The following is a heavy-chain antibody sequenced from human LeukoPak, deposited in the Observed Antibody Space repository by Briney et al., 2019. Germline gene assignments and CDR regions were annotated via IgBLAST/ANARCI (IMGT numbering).Heavy chain of an antibody. CDR1: GYTFTVYY. V-gene: IGHV1-2*02. CDR3: ARPNFWSGYYQGY. D-gene: IGHD3-3*01. Sequence: ASVKVSCKASGYTFTVYYMHWVRQAPGQGLEWMGWINPNSGGTNYAQKFQGRVTMTRDTSISTAYMELSRLRSDDTAVYYCARPNFWSGYYQGYWGQGTLVTVSS. J-gene: IGHJ4*02. CDR2: INPNSGGT.